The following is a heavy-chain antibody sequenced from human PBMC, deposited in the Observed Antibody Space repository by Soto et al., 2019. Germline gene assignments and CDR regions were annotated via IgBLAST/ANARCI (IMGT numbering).Heavy chain of an antibody. V-gene: IGHV3-23*01. Sequence: EVQLLESGGGLVQPGGSLRLSCAASGITISNYPMSWVHQAPGKGLDWVSGISGSGGRTYYADSAKGRFTISKDISRNSLSLQLDSLGGEDTAVYFCVKDDGGYPSTAPHWGQGTLVTVSS. CDR2: ISGSGGRT. CDR1: GITISNYP. J-gene: IGHJ4*02. CDR3: VKDDGGYPSTAPH. D-gene: IGHD3-22*01.